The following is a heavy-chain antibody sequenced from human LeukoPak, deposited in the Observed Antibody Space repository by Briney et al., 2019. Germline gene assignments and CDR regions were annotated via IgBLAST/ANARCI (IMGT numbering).Heavy chain of an antibody. CDR1: GFTFSDYY. J-gene: IGHJ4*02. V-gene: IGHV3-23*01. CDR2: ISNNGGYT. Sequence: GGSLRLSCAASGFTFSDYYMSWIRQALGKGLEWVSAISNNGGYTYYADSVQGRFTISRDNSKSTLCLQMNSLRAEDTAVYYCAKQLGYCSDGSCYFPYWGQGTLVTVSS. D-gene: IGHD2-15*01. CDR3: AKQLGYCSDGSCYFPY.